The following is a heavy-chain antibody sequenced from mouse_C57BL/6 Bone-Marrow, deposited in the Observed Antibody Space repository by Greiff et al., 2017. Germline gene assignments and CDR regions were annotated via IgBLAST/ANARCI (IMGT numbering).Heavy chain of an antibody. D-gene: IGHD1-2*01. V-gene: IGHV3-6*01. CDR3: ARGLLDFDY. J-gene: IGHJ2*01. CDR2: ISYDGSN. Sequence: EVQLQESGPGLVKPSQSLSLTCSVTGYSITSGYYWNWIRQFPGNQLEWMGYISYDGSNNYNPSVKNRIAITRDTSKNQFCLKLNSVTTEDTATXYCARGLLDFDYWGQGTTLTVSS. CDR1: GYSITSGYY.